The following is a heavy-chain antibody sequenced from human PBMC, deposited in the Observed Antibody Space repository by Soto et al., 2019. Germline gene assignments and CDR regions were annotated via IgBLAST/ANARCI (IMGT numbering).Heavy chain of an antibody. Sequence: GASVKVSCKASGYTFTSYGISWVRQAPGQGLEWMGWISAYNGNTNYAQKLQGRVTMTTDTSTSTAYMELRSLRSDDTAVYYCARVSSSWHSNYYGMDVWGQGTTVTVSS. J-gene: IGHJ6*02. CDR1: GYTFTSYG. D-gene: IGHD6-13*01. CDR3: ARVSSSWHSNYYGMDV. CDR2: ISAYNGNT. V-gene: IGHV1-18*01.